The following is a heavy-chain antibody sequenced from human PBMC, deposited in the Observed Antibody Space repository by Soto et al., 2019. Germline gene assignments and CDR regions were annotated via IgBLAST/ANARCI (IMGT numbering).Heavy chain of an antibody. V-gene: IGHV4-59*01. CDR2: IYYSGST. CDR1: GGSISSYY. CDR3: ARGDGSVTAGYYYYGMDV. Sequence: SETLSLTCTVSGGSISSYYWSWIRQPPGKGLEWIAYIYYSGSTNYIPSLKSRVTISVDTSKNQFSLKLSSVTAADTAVYYCARGDGSVTAGYYYYGMDVWGQGTTVTVSS. D-gene: IGHD1-26*01. J-gene: IGHJ6*02.